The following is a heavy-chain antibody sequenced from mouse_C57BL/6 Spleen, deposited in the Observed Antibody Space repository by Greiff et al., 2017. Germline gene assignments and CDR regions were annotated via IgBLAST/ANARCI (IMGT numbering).Heavy chain of an antibody. Sequence: VQLQQSGPELVKPGASVKISCKASGYAFSSSWMNWVKQRPGKGLEWIGRIYPGDGDTNYNGKFKGKATLTADTSYSTAYMHLSSLTSEDYAVYCSAREGDYGSSYRVPTGFAYWGQGTLVTVSA. CDR3: AREGDYGSSYRVPTGFAY. V-gene: IGHV1-82*01. CDR1: GYAFSSSW. J-gene: IGHJ3*01. CDR2: IYPGDGDT. D-gene: IGHD1-1*01.